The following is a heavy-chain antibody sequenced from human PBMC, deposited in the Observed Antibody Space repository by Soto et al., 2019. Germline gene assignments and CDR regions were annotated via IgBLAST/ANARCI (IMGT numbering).Heavy chain of an antibody. CDR2: ISSSSSYT. Sequence: SLSLSCAASLFTFSDYYISWIRQSPGKGLEWVSYISSSSSYTNYADSVKGRFTISRDNAKNSLYLQMNSLRAEDTAVYYCARGLYYYDSSGPLGAFDIWGQGTMVTVSS. CDR1: LFTFSDYY. D-gene: IGHD3-22*01. V-gene: IGHV3-11*06. CDR3: ARGLYYYDSSGPLGAFDI. J-gene: IGHJ3*02.